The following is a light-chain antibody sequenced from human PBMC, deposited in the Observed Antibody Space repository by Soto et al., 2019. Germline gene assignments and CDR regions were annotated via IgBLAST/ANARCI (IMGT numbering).Light chain of an antibody. CDR3: MQALQTPYT. Sequence: DIVMTQSPLSLPVTPGEPASISCRSSQSLLHSNGYNYLDWYLQKQGQSPQLLISLGSNRASGVPDRFSGSGSGTDFTLKISRVEAEDVGVYYCMQALQTPYTFGQGTKLEIK. J-gene: IGKJ2*01. V-gene: IGKV2-28*01. CDR2: LGS. CDR1: QSLLHSNGYNY.